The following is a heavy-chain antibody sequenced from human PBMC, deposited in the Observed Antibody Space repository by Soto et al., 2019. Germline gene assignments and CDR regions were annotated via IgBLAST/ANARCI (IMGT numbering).Heavy chain of an antibody. V-gene: IGHV1-69*06. Sequence: QVQLVQSGSEVKKPGSSVKVSCKASGGTFSSYAISWVRQAPGQGLEWMGGISPIFGTANYAQKVQGRVTITADKSTSTAYMELSSLRSEDTAVYYCATLGGTAMVKIDYWGQGTLVTVSS. D-gene: IGHD5-18*01. CDR1: GGTFSSYA. CDR2: ISPIFGTA. CDR3: ATLGGTAMVKIDY. J-gene: IGHJ4*02.